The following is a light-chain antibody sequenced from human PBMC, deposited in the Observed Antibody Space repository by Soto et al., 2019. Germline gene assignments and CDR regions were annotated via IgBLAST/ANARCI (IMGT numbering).Light chain of an antibody. CDR2: GAS. CDR1: QSVSSSY. CDR3: QHYGSSLWT. V-gene: IGKV3-20*01. Sequence: EIVLTQSPGTLSLSPGERATLSCRASQSVSSSYFAWYQQKPGQAPRLLIYGASSRATGIPDRFSGSGSGKDFTLTISRLEPEDFAVYYCQHYGSSLWTFGQGTKVEIK. J-gene: IGKJ1*01.